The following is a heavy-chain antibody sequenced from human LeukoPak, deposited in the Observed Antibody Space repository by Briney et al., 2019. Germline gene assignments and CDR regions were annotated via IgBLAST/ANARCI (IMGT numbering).Heavy chain of an antibody. CDR2: IIDLGGST. CDR3: AKDRGSSDYGISVRGRNCFDP. D-gene: IGHD5-12*01. J-gene: IGHJ5*02. V-gene: IGHV3-23*01. Sequence: GGSLRLSCAASGFTFSNYAMSWVRHAPGKGLEWVSGIIDLGGSTYYADSVKGRFTISRDSSKSTLYVQMNSLRAEDTAVYYCAKDRGSSDYGISVRGRNCFDPWGQGTLVSVSS. CDR1: GFTFSNYA.